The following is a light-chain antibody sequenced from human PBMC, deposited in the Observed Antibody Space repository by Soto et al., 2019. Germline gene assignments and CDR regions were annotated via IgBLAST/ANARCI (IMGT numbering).Light chain of an antibody. Sequence: DIQLTQSPSFLSASVGDRVTITCRASQGISSYLAWYQQNPGKAPKLLIYAASTLQSGVPSRFSGSGSGTEFTLTISSLQPEDFATYYCQQLNSYPLLTFGGGTKVDIK. V-gene: IGKV1-9*01. J-gene: IGKJ4*01. CDR3: QQLNSYPLLT. CDR2: AAS. CDR1: QGISSY.